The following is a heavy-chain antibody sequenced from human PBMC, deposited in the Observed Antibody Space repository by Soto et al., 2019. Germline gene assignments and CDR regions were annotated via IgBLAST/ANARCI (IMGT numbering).Heavy chain of an antibody. CDR1: GYIFTDYQ. V-gene: IGHV1-2*06. CDR2: ISPRNGDT. Sequence: GASVKVSCKTSGYIFTDYQVHWVRQAPGQGLEWMGRISPRNGDTHYAQKFQDRVTMTRDTSTSTVYMEMKTLRSDDTAIFFCARNKLTSGIDYFDSWGQGTLVTASS. J-gene: IGHJ4*02. D-gene: IGHD5-12*01. CDR3: ARNKLTSGIDYFDS.